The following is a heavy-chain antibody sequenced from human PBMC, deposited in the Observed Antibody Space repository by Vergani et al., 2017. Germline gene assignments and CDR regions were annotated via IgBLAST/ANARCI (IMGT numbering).Heavy chain of an antibody. Sequence: QLQLQESGPGLVKPSETLSLSCRVSGDSISRSHYYWGFIRQPPGKGLEWIGSISSSGSPYYNPTLKSRLAFSVDTSKNLFSLRLKSVTAADTAVYYCARSGIAAAADAFDIWGQGTMVTVSS. D-gene: IGHD6-13*01. CDR2: ISSSGSP. J-gene: IGHJ3*02. CDR3: ARSGIAAAADAFDI. V-gene: IGHV4-39*02. CDR1: GDSISRSHYY.